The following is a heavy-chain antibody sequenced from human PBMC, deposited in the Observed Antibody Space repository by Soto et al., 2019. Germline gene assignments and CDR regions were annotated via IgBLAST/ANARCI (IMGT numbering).Heavy chain of an antibody. D-gene: IGHD6-19*01. Sequence: QVQLVQSGAEVKKPGASVKVSCKASGYTFTSYGISWVRQAPGQGLEWMGWISAYNGNTNYARKLQGRVTMTTDTSTSTAYMELRSLRSDDTAVYYCARDFRFYSSGWLFEYWGQGTLVTVSS. J-gene: IGHJ4*02. CDR1: GYTFTSYG. CDR2: ISAYNGNT. V-gene: IGHV1-18*01. CDR3: ARDFRFYSSGWLFEY.